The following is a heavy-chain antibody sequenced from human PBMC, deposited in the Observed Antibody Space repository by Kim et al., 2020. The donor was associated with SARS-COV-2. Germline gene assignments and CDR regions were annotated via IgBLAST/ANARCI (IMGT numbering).Heavy chain of an antibody. J-gene: IGHJ4*02. Sequence: GESLKISCKGSGYSFTSYWIGWVRQMPGKGLEWMGIIYPGDSDTRYSPSFQGQVTISADKSISTAYLQWSSLKASDTAMYYCARLGPSSSWYDPLDYWGQGTLVTVSS. CDR3: ARLGPSSSWYDPLDY. CDR1: GYSFTSYW. CDR2: IYPGDSDT. V-gene: IGHV5-51*01. D-gene: IGHD6-13*01.